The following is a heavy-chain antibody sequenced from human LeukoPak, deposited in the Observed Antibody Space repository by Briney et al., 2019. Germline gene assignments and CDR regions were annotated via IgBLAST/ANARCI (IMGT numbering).Heavy chain of an antibody. V-gene: IGHV4-38-2*02. Sequence: SETLSLTCTVSGYSISSGYYWGWIRPPPGKGLEWIGSIHHSGSTNYNPSLKSRVTISLDTSKNQFPLKLSSVTAADTAVYYCARNSYGGTVDYWGQGTLVTVSS. CDR3: ARNSYGGTVDY. J-gene: IGHJ4*02. CDR1: GYSISSGYY. D-gene: IGHD5-18*01. CDR2: IHHSGST.